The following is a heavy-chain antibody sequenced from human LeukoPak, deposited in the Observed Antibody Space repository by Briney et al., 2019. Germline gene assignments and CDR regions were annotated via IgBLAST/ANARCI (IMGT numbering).Heavy chain of an antibody. J-gene: IGHJ6*03. CDR1: GFTFSDYY. CDR2: ISSSGSTI. V-gene: IGHV3-11*04. Sequence: PGGSLRLSCAASGFTFSDYYMSWLRQAPGKGLEWVSYISSSGSTIYYADSVKGRFTISRDNAKNSLYLQMNSLRAEDTAVYYCARAEDTATNYYYYYMDVWGKGTTVTVSS. CDR3: ARAEDTATNYYYYYMDV. D-gene: IGHD5-18*01.